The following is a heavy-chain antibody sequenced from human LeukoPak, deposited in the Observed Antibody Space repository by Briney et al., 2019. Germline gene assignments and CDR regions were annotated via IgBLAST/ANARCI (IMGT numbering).Heavy chain of an antibody. CDR1: GGSISSSSYY. CDR2: IYYSGST. Sequence: SETLSLTCTVSGGSISSSSYYWGWIRQPPGKGLEWIGSIYYSGSTYYNPSLKSRVTISVDRSKNQFSLKLSSVTAADTAVYYCARASSSWLSAFDIWGQGTMVTVSS. D-gene: IGHD6-13*01. J-gene: IGHJ3*02. V-gene: IGHV4-39*07. CDR3: ARASSSWLSAFDI.